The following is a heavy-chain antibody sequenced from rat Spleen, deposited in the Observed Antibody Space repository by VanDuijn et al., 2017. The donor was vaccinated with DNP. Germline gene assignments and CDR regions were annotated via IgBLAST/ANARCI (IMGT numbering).Heavy chain of an antibody. V-gene: IGHV2-41*01. Sequence: QVQLKESGPGLVQPSQTLSLTCTVAGFSLTTYNVHWVRQPPGKGLEWMGVIWNTGGTRYNSALKSRLSISKDTSKSQVFLKMNSLQTEDTATYYCARSYTTDYSDYYVMDAWGQGASVTVSS. D-gene: IGHD1-6*01. CDR1: GFSLTTYN. CDR3: ARSYTTDYSDYYVMDA. J-gene: IGHJ4*01. CDR2: IWNTGGT.